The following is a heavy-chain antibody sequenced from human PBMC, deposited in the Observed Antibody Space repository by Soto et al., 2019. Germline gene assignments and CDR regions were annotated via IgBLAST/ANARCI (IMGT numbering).Heavy chain of an antibody. V-gene: IGHV4-59*01. D-gene: IGHD3-9*01. Sequence: QVQLQESGPGLVKSSETLSLTCTVSGGSISGYYWSWVRQPPGKRLEWIGDIDYSGSTNYNPSLTSRVTISVDTSKKQFSLRLGSVTAADTAVYYCARYFDWPSAFDIWGQGTMVTVSS. CDR3: ARYFDWPSAFDI. CDR2: IDYSGST. CDR1: GGSISGYY. J-gene: IGHJ3*02.